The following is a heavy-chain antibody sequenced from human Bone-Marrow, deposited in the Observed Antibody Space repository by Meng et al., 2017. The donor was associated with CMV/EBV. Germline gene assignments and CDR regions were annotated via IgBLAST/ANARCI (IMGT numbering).Heavy chain of an antibody. V-gene: IGHV3-74*03. J-gene: IGHJ4*02. CDR1: GFTLRCYW. D-gene: IGHD1-26*01. CDR2: IDSDGRDI. CDR3: ARGVAESLGWEMGY. Sequence: VQLVESVGDLVQAGGSLGLSCAVSGFTLRCYWMHWVRQAPGKGLEWVSRIDSDGRDITYADSVRGRFTISRDDAKNTLYLQMNSLRVEDTAVYYCARGVAESLGWEMGYWGQGTLVTVSS.